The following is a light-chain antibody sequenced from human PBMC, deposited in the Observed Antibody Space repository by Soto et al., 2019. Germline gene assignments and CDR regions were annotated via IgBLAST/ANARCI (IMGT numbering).Light chain of an antibody. CDR2: KAS. CDR3: QKYDSYST. J-gene: IGKJ4*01. V-gene: IGKV1-5*03. Sequence: DIQMTQFPSTLSASVGDRVTITCRASQSIRSWLAWYQQKPGKAPNLLIYKASSVPSGVPSRLSGSGYGTEFTLTFSSLQPDDIATYYCQKYDSYSTFGGGTKVQIK. CDR1: QSIRSW.